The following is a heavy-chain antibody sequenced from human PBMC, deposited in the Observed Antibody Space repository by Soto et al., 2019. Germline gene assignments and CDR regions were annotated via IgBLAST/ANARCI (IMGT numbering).Heavy chain of an antibody. CDR2: IFSSGST. CDR1: GGPISGDPY. CDR3: VREGVGVESSGYPSRDFDC. D-gene: IGHD6-19*01. V-gene: IGHV4-30-4*01. J-gene: IGHJ4*02. Sequence: QVQLQESGPRLVRPSATLSLSCNVSGGPISGDPYSSWLRQPPGRGLEWVGYIFSSGSTYYTPPLKSRVTMTVDTSKNQFALRRSSVTAADTAVYYCVREGVGVESSGYPSRDFDCWGQGILVTVSS.